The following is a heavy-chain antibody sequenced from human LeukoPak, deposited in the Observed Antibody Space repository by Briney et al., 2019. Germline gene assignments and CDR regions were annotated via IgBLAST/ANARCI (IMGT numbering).Heavy chain of an antibody. Sequence: SETLSLTCTVSGGSISGSSYYWGWIRQPPGKGLEWIGSIYYSGSTYYNPSLKSRVTISVDTSKNQFSLKLNSVTATDTAVYYCARGIPLVHSSSSIDWFDPWGQGTLVTVSS. J-gene: IGHJ5*02. CDR1: GGSISGSSYY. D-gene: IGHD6-6*01. CDR2: IYYSGST. V-gene: IGHV4-39*02. CDR3: ARGIPLVHSSSSIDWFDP.